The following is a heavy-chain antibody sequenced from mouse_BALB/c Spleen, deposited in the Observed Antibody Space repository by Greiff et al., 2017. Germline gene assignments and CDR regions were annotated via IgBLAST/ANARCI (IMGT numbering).Heavy chain of an antibody. Sequence: VQLQQSGPGLVQPSQSLSITCTVSGFSLTSYGVHWVRQSPGKGLEWLGVIWSGGSTDYNAAFISRLSISKDNSKSQVFFKMNSLQANDTAIYYCARGYYSYYYAMEYWGQGTSVTVSS. CDR3: ARGYYSYYYAMEY. CDR2: IWSGGST. D-gene: IGHD2-3*01. V-gene: IGHV2-2*02. J-gene: IGHJ4*01. CDR1: GFSLTSYG.